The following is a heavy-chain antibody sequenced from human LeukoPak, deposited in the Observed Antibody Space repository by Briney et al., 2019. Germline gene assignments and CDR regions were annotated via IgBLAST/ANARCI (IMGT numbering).Heavy chain of an antibody. J-gene: IGHJ2*01. V-gene: IGHV4-59*06. CDR3: ARKSRGYTYWYFDL. CDR1: GGSISSYY. D-gene: IGHD6-25*01. CDR2: IFYSGIT. Sequence: SETLSLTCTVSGGSISSYYWSWIRQHPGKGLEWIGNIFYSGITFYNPSLKSRVTISVDTSKNQFSLKLSSVTAADTAVYYCARKSRGYTYWYFDLWGRGTLVTVSS.